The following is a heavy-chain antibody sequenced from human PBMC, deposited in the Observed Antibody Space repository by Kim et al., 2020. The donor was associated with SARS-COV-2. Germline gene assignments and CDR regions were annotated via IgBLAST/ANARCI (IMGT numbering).Heavy chain of an antibody. CDR3: TTTLFSYDFWSGTDY. J-gene: IGHJ4*02. Sequence: GGSLRLSCAASGFTFSNAWMSWVRQAPGKGLEWVGRIKSKTDGGTTDYAAPVKGRFTISRDDSKNTLYLQMNSLKTEDTAVYYCTTTLFSYDFWSGTDYWGQGTLVTVSS. CDR1: GFTFSNAW. V-gene: IGHV3-15*01. CDR2: IKSKTDGGTT. D-gene: IGHD3-3*01.